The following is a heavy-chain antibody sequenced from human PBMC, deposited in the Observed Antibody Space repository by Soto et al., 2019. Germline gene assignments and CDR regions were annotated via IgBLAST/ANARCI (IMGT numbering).Heavy chain of an antibody. CDR1: GGSISSGGYY. CDR2: IYYSGST. D-gene: IGHD3-3*01. V-gene: IGHV4-31*03. Sequence: SETLSLTCTVSGGSISSGGYYWSWIRQHPGKGLEWIGYIYYSGSTYYNPSLKSRVTISVDTSKNQFSLKLSSVTAADTAVYYCARSLYYDFWSGYSNILDYWGQGTLVTVSS. J-gene: IGHJ4*02. CDR3: ARSLYYDFWSGYSNILDY.